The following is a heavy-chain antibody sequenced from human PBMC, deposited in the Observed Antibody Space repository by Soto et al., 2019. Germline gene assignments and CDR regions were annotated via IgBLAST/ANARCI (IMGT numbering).Heavy chain of an antibody. D-gene: IGHD4-17*01. V-gene: IGHV1-2*04. J-gene: IGHJ4*02. CDR1: GYTFTGYY. Sequence: QVQLVQSGAEVKKPGASVKVSCKASGYTFTGYYMHWVRQAPGQGLEWMGWINPNSGGTNYAQKFRGWVTMTRDTSISTAYMELSRLRSDDTAVYYCARQNNYYGDYEGPLDYWGQGTLVTVSS. CDR3: ARQNNYYGDYEGPLDY. CDR2: INPNSGGT.